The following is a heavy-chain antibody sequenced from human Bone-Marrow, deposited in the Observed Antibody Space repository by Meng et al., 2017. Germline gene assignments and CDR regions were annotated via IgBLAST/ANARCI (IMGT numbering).Heavy chain of an antibody. V-gene: IGHV1-46*01. Sequence: ASVKVSCKASGYTFTGYYMHWVRQAPGQGLEWMGIINPSGGSTSYAQKFQGRVTMTRDTSTSTVYMELSSLRSEDTAVYYCARVGFATVTTGPPADYGMDVWGQGTTVTVSS. CDR2: INPSGGST. D-gene: IGHD4-17*01. CDR1: GYTFTGYY. CDR3: ARVGFATVTTGPPADYGMDV. J-gene: IGHJ6*02.